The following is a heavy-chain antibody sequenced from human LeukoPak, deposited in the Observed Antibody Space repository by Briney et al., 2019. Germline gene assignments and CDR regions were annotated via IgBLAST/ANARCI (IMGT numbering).Heavy chain of an antibody. CDR1: GFTFSGYP. D-gene: IGHD1-20*01. V-gene: IGHV3-64*01. CDR2: ITSNGDRT. J-gene: IGHJ6*02. CDR3: ASRLDIAGSIEETGVYGMDV. Sequence: GGSLTPSCTASGFTFSGYPMHWVRQAPGKGLEYVSGITSNGDRTNYANSVRGRFTVSRDNSKNTLYLQMDSLRPEDMAVYYCASRLDIAGSIEETGVYGMDVWGQGTTVTVSS.